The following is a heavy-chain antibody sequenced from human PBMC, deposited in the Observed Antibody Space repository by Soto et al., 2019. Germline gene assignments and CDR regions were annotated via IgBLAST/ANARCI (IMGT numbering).Heavy chain of an antibody. Sequence: SVKVSCKASGGTFSSYAISWVRQAPGQGLEWMGGIIPIFGTANYAQKFQGRVTITADESTSTAYMELSSLRSEDTDVYYCAADIVVVVAANAGYYYYGMDVWGQGTTVTVSS. J-gene: IGHJ6*02. D-gene: IGHD2-15*01. CDR2: IIPIFGTA. CDR1: GGTFSSYA. V-gene: IGHV1-69*13. CDR3: AADIVVVVAANAGYYYYGMDV.